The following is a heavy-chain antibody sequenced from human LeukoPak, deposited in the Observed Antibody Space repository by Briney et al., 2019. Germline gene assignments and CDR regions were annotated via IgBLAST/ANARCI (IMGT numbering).Heavy chain of an antibody. CDR2: LHSSGDT. CDR1: GFNVRSNY. CDR3: ARRKVYYYYDY. D-gene: IGHD5/OR15-5a*01. J-gene: IGHJ4*02. Sequence: GGSLRLSCAVSGFNVRSNYMSWVRQAPGKGLEWVSVLHSSGDTYYADSVKGRFTISRDNSENTLYLQMNSLRGEDTAICSCARRKVYYYYDYWGQGTLVTVSS. V-gene: IGHV3-53*01.